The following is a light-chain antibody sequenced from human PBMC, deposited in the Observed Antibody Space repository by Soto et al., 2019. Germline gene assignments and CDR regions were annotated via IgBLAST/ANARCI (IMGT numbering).Light chain of an antibody. CDR3: AAWDDSLNGVV. CDR1: SSNIGGNT. CDR2: TNN. V-gene: IGLV1-44*01. Sequence: QSVLTQPPSASGTPGQRVTISCSGSSSNIGGNTVNWYQQLPGTAPKLLMFTNNQRPSGVPDRFSGSKSGTSGSLAISGLQSEDEADYYCAAWDDSLNGVVFGGGTKLTVL. J-gene: IGLJ3*02.